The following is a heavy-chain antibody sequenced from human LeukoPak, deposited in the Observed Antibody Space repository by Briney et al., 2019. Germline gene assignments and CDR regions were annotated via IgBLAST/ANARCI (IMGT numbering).Heavy chain of an antibody. Sequence: GGSLRLSCAASGFTFSSYSMNWVRQAPGKGLEWVSSISSSSSYIYYADSVKGRFTISRDNAKNSLYLQMNSLRAEDTAVYYCARAPYYYDSSVDYWGQGTLVTVSS. CDR1: GFTFSSYS. J-gene: IGHJ4*02. V-gene: IGHV3-21*01. CDR3: ARAPYYYDSSVDY. D-gene: IGHD3-22*01. CDR2: ISSSSSYI.